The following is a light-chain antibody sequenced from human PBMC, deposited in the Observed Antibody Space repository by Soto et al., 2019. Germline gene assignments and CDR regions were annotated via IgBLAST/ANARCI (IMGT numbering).Light chain of an antibody. CDR1: SSTIGSNN. Sequence: QSVLTQPPSASGTPGQRVTVSCSGSSSTIGSNNVAWYKKLAGSAPKLLIYENDQRPSGVPDRFSGSKSGTSASLAISGLRPEDEATYYCSTWDDSLSSVLFGGATKLTVL. J-gene: IGLJ2*01. CDR2: END. V-gene: IGLV1-47*01. CDR3: STWDDSLSSVL.